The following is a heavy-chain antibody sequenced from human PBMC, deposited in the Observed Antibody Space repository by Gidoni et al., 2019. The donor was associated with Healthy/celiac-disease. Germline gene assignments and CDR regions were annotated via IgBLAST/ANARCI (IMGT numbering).Heavy chain of an antibody. CDR3: AREPRGYSYGYFDY. Sequence: EVQLVESGGGLVQPGGSLRLSCAASGFTSSDPDMDWVRQAPGKGLEWVGRTRNKANSYTTEYAASVKGRFTISRDDSKNSLYLQMNSLKTEDTAVYYCAREPRGYSYGYFDYWGQGTLVTVSS. CDR1: GFTSSDPD. CDR2: TRNKANSYTT. J-gene: IGHJ4*02. V-gene: IGHV3-72*01. D-gene: IGHD5-18*01.